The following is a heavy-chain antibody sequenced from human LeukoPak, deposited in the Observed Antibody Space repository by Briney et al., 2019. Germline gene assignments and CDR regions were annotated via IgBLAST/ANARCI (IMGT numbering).Heavy chain of an antibody. CDR2: INSDGSST. CDR3: ARDFSGGLDY. CDR1: GFTFSSYA. Sequence: GGSLRLSCAASGFTFSSYAMSWVRQAPGKGLEWVSRINSDGSSTSYADSVKGRFTISRDNAKNTLYLQMNSLRAEDTAVYYCARDFSGGLDYWGQGTLVTVSS. D-gene: IGHD1-26*01. V-gene: IGHV3-74*01. J-gene: IGHJ4*02.